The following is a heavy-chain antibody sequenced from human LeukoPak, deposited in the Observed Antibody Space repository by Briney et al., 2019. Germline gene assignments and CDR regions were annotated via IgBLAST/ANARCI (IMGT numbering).Heavy chain of an antibody. Sequence: PSQTLSLTCTVSGGSISSGGYYWSWIRQPPGKGLEWIGYIYHSGSTYYNPSLKSRVTISVDRSKNQFSLKLSSVTAADTAVYYCARDGGYSYGYGGNYFDYWGQGTLVTVSS. CDR2: IYHSGST. CDR1: GGSISSGGYY. CDR3: ARDGGYSYGYGGNYFDY. J-gene: IGHJ4*02. D-gene: IGHD5-18*01. V-gene: IGHV4-30-2*01.